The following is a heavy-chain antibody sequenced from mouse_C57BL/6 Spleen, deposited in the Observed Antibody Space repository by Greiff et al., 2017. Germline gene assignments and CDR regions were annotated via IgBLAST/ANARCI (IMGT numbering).Heavy chain of an antibody. D-gene: IGHD1-1*01. J-gene: IGHJ2*01. CDR3: TRGVLRQYYFDY. CDR1: GYTFTDYE. V-gene: IGHV1-15*01. CDR2: IDPETGGT. Sequence: QVQLQQSGAELVRPGASVTLSCKASGYTFTDYEMHWVKQTPVHGLEWIGAIDPETGGTAYNQKFKGKAILTADKSSSTAYMELRSLTSEDSAVYYCTRGVLRQYYFDYWGQGTTLTVSS.